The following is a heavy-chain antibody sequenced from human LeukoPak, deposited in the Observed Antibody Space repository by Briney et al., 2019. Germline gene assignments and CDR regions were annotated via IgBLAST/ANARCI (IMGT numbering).Heavy chain of an antibody. J-gene: IGHJ5*01. D-gene: IGHD5-18*01. CDR2: IYYSGNS. V-gene: IGHV4-59*01. Sequence: SETLSLTCTVSGGSISNYYWSWIRQPPGKGLQWIGYIYYSGNSNYNPSLKSRVTISIGTAKNQFSLKLTSVTAADTAVYYCAGDSYGTDSWGQGTLVTVSS. CDR1: GGSISNYY. CDR3: AGDSYGTDS.